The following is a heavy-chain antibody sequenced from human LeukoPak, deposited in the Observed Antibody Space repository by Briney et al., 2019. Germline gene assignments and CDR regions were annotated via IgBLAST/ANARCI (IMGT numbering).Heavy chain of an antibody. J-gene: IGHJ3*01. CDR3: AKPRDIDSWAFDV. V-gene: IGHV3-30*18. CDR1: EFTFNNHD. Sequence: GRSLRLSCAASEFTFNNHDMHWVRQAPGKGLEWVAAISYDGRNKYYADSVKGRFTNSRDNSKNTLNLQMNSLRTEDTAVFYCAKPRDIDSWAFDVWGQGTMVTVSS. CDR2: ISYDGRNK. D-gene: IGHD2-15*01.